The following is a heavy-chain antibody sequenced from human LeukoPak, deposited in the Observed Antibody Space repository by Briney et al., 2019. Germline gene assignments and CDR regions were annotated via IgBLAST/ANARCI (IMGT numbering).Heavy chain of an antibody. Sequence: SVKVSCKASGGAFSSYAVSWVRQAPGQGLEWMGGIIPIFGTANYAQKFQGRVTITADESTSTAYMELSSLRSEDTAVYYYARGPTMVRGVILYYFDYWGQGTLVTVSS. V-gene: IGHV1-69*01. J-gene: IGHJ4*02. CDR1: GGAFSSYA. CDR3: ARGPTMVRGVILYYFDY. D-gene: IGHD3-10*01. CDR2: IIPIFGTA.